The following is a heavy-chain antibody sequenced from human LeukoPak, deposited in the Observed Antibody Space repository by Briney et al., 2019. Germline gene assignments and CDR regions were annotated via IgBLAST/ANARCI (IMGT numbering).Heavy chain of an antibody. CDR1: GASVSSASY. V-gene: IGHV4-61*01. J-gene: IGHJ5*02. D-gene: IGHD1-26*01. Sequence: SETLSLTCTVSGASVSSASYWTWIRQPPGQGVERIAHIYNGVNTNYNPSLKSRVTISVDTSKNQFSLRLNSVTAADTAVYYCARSRAFNSGAFDPWGQGSLITVSS. CDR3: ARSRAFNSGAFDP. CDR2: IYNGVNT.